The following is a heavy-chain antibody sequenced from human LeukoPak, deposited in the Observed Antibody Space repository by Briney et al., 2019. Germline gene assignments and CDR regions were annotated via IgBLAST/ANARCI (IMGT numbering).Heavy chain of an antibody. CDR3: AKTQDFYDSSGYDYYYMDV. Sequence: GGSLRLSCAASGFTFSSYAMSWVRQAPGKGLEWVSAMSGSGGSTYHADSVKGRFTISRDNSKNTLYLQMNSLRAEDTAVYYCAKTQDFYDSSGYDYYYMDVWGKGTTVTVSS. V-gene: IGHV3-23*01. CDR1: GFTFSSYA. CDR2: MSGSGGST. J-gene: IGHJ6*03. D-gene: IGHD3-22*01.